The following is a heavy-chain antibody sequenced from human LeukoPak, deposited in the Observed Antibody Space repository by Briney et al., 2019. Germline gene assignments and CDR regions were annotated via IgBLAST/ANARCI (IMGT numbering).Heavy chain of an antibody. D-gene: IGHD3-16*01. J-gene: IGHJ5*02. CDR2: IGSNGDNT. CDR3: AKVGNWFGP. V-gene: IGHV3-23*01. CDR1: GFTFSSYG. Sequence: GGSLRLSCAASGFTFSSYGMSWVRQAPGKGLEWVSAIGSNGDNTYYADSVKGRFTISRDNSKNTLYLQMNSLRAEDTAVYYCAKVGNWFGPWGQGTLVTVSS.